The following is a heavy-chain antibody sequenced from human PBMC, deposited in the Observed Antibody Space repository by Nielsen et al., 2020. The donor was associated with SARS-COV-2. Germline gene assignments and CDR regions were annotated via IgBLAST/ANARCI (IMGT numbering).Heavy chain of an antibody. J-gene: IGHJ3*02. CDR3: ARGNAYDILTGCPPDAFDI. Sequence: WIRQPPGKGLEWVSSISGSSSYIYYTDSVKGRFTISRDNAKNSLYLQMNSLRDEDTAVYYCARGNAYDILTGCPPDAFDIWGQGTMVTVSS. V-gene: IGHV3-21*01. D-gene: IGHD3-9*01. CDR2: ISGSSSYI.